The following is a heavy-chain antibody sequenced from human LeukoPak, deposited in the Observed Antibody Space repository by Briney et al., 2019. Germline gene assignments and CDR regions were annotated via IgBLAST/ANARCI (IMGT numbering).Heavy chain of an antibody. CDR1: GFTFSDYY. J-gene: IGHJ4*02. CDR2: ISSSSSYT. V-gene: IGHV3-11*03. D-gene: IGHD6-13*01. CDR3: ASRPCDAAALDY. Sequence: GGSLRLSCAASGFTFSDYYMSWIRQAPGKGLEWVSYISSSSSYTDYADSVKGRFTISRDYSKNTLNLQMNSLRAEDTAVYYCASRPCDAAALDYWGQGTLVTVSS.